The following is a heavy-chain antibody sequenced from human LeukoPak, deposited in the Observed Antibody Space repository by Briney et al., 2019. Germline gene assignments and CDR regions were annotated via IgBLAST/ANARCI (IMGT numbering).Heavy chain of an antibody. CDR2: IRYDGSNK. V-gene: IGHV3-30*02. CDR3: AKDAIAVAYGLLDY. CDR1: GFTFSSYA. Sequence: PGRSLRLSCAASGFTFSSYAMHWVRQAPGKGLEWVAFIRYDGSNKYYADSVKGRFTISRDNSKNTLYLQMNSLRAEDTAVYYCAKDAIAVAYGLLDYWGQGTLVTISS. J-gene: IGHJ4*02. D-gene: IGHD6-19*01.